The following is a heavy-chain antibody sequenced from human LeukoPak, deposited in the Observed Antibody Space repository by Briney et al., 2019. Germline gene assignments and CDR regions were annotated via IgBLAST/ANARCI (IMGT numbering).Heavy chain of an antibody. J-gene: IGHJ6*02. D-gene: IGHD3-16*02. Sequence: ASVNVSCKASGYTFTGYYMHWVRQAPGQGLEWMGWINPNSGGTNYAQKFQGRVTMTRDTSISTAYMELSRLRSDDTAVYYCARVRAYYDYVWGSYRYFYGMDVWGQGTTVTVSS. CDR1: GYTFTGYY. V-gene: IGHV1-2*02. CDR2: INPNSGGT. CDR3: ARVRAYYDYVWGSYRYFYGMDV.